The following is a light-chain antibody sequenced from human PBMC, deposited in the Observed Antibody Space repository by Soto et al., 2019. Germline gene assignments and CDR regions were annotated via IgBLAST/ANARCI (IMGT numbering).Light chain of an antibody. CDR2: DVR. Sequence: QSVLTQPASVSGSPGQSITISCTGTSSDVGGYNYVSWYQQHPGKAPKLMIYDVRNRPSGVINLFSGSMSCITVSLALSGVHSDNDNDYYCIAYTTSSTRDFGTGTKVTVL. CDR1: SSDVGGYNY. J-gene: IGLJ1*01. CDR3: IAYTTSSTRD. V-gene: IGLV2-14*01.